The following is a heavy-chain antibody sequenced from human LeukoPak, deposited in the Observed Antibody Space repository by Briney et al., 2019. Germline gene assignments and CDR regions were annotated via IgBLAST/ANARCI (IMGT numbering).Heavy chain of an antibody. V-gene: IGHV1-69*06. CDR1: GGTFSSYA. J-gene: IGHJ6*04. D-gene: IGHD5-18*01. Sequence: GASVKVSCKASGGTFSSYAISWVRQAPGQGLEWMGGIIPIFGTANYAQKFQGRVTITADKSTSTAYMELSSLRSEDTAVYYCARGLADTAMVTSYYGMDVWGKGTTVTVSS. CDR2: IIPIFGTA. CDR3: ARGLADTAMVTSYYGMDV.